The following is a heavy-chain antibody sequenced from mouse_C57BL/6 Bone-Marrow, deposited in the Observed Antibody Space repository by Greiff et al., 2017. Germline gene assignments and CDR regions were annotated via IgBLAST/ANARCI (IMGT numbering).Heavy chain of an antibody. CDR2: ISSGGDYI. CDR3: TRDPFITTVVDYYAMDY. V-gene: IGHV5-9-1*02. D-gene: IGHD1-1*01. Sequence: EVQLVESGAGLVKPGGSLKLSCAASGFTFSSYAMSWVRQTPEKRLEWVAYISSGGDYIYYADTVKGRFTISRDNARNTLYLQMSSLKSEDTAMYYCTRDPFITTVVDYYAMDYWGQGTSVTVSS. J-gene: IGHJ4*01. CDR1: GFTFSSYA.